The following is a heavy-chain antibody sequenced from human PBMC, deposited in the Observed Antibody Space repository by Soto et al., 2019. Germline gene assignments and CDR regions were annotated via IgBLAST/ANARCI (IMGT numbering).Heavy chain of an antibody. V-gene: IGHV2-5*02. CDR2: IYWDDDK. Sequence: QITLKESGPTLVKPTQTLTLTCSFSGFSLSTSGVGVAWIRQPPGKALEWLALIYWDDDKRYSSSLKSRLTITKDTSKNPVVLTMTNMDPVDTATYYCAHRPRGDTAFDFWGQGTLVTVSS. CDR3: AHRPRGDTAFDF. D-gene: IGHD2-21*02. CDR1: GFSLSTSGVG. J-gene: IGHJ4*02.